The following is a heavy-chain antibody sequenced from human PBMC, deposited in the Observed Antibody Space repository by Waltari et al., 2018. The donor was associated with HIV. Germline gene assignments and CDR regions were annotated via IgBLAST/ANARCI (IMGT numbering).Heavy chain of an antibody. V-gene: IGHV3-13*01. Sequence: EVQLVESGGGLVEPGGSLRISCAASGFPFSSLGMHWVSQATGKGLEWVSAIGTAGDTYYPGSVKGRFTISRENAKNSLYLQMNSLRAGDTAVYYCARVRVTGEFDYWGQGTLVTVSS. D-gene: IGHD7-27*01. CDR3: ARVRVTGEFDY. CDR2: IGTAGDT. J-gene: IGHJ4*02. CDR1: GFPFSSLG.